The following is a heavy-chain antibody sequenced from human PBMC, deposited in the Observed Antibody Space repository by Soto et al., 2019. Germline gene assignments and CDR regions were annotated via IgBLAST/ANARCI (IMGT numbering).Heavy chain of an antibody. D-gene: IGHD3-10*01. CDR2: ISAYNGNT. CDR1: GYTFTSYG. V-gene: IGHV1-18*01. CDR3: AYGSGLNMYYFDY. Sequence: GASVKVSCKASGYTFTSYGISWVRQAPGQGLEWMGWISAYNGNTNYAQKLQGRVTMTRNTSISTAYMELSSLRSEDTAVYYCAYGSGLNMYYFDYWGQGTLVTVSS. J-gene: IGHJ4*02.